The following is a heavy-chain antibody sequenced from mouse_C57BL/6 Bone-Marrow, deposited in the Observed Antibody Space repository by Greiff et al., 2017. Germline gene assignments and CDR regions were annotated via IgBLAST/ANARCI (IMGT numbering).Heavy chain of an antibody. J-gene: IGHJ2*01. D-gene: IGHD1-1*01. CDR2: IDPETGGT. V-gene: IGHV1-15*01. CDR3: TRATVVASDY. CDR1: GYTFTDYE. Sequence: VPLQQSGAELVRPWASVTLSCKASGYTFTDYEMHWVKQTPVHGLEWIGAIDPETGGTAYNQKFKGKAILTAEKSSSTAYMERRSLTSEDSAVYYCTRATVVASDYWGQGTTLTVAS.